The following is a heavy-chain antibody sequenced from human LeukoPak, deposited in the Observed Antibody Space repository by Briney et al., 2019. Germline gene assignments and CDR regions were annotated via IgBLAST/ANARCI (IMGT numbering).Heavy chain of an antibody. CDR3: ATGHCNTSSCYYYYMDA. CDR2: FDPEDGES. J-gene: IGHJ6*03. Sequence: ASVKVSCKVSGYSLRELSMHWVRQAPAKGLQWMGVFDPEDGESIIAQQFQGRLTMTEDTSTDTAYVELSSLTSEDTAIYYCATGHCNTSSCYYYYMDAWGKGTTVTVSS. V-gene: IGHV1-24*01. CDR1: GYSLRELS. D-gene: IGHD2/OR15-2a*01.